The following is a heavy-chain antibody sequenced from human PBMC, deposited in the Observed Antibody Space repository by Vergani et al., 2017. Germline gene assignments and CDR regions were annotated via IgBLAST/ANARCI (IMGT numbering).Heavy chain of an antibody. D-gene: IGHD2-15*01. V-gene: IGHV4-39*01. Sequence: QVQLQESGPGLVKPSDTLSLTCTVSGDSVISPDYHWGWIRQPPGKGLKWIGSMDYSGSTSYNPSLESRISISFETPKNQFSLRLTSVTAADTAVYYCESKRGACRAAYCHSYDFWGPGTLVGVSS. CDR1: GDSVISPDYH. CDR3: ESKRGACRAAYCHSYDF. CDR2: MDYSGST. J-gene: IGHJ4*02.